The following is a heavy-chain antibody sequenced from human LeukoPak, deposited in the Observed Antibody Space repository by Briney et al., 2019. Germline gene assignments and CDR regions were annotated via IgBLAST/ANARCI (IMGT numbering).Heavy chain of an antibody. CDR3: ARDPPGTVSFDY. V-gene: IGHV3-48*03. CDR2: IHTSGSII. CDR1: GFTFSTYE. J-gene: IGHJ4*02. Sequence: QPGGSLRLSCAASGFTFSTYEMNWVRQAPGKGLEWVSYIHTSGSIIYYADSVKGRFTISRDNAKNPLYLQMSSLRVEDTAVYYCARDPPGTVSFDYWGQGTLVTVSS. D-gene: IGHD3/OR15-3a*01.